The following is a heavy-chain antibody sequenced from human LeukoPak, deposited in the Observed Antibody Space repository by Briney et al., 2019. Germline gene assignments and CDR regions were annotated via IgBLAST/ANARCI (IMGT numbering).Heavy chain of an antibody. J-gene: IGHJ5*02. Sequence: GASVKVSCKASGYTFTDYAMHWVRQAPGQRLEWMGWINAGNGDTKYSQKFQGGVTITRDTSASTAYIEVSSLTSEDTAVYYCARGRREQQLVVNWFDPWGQGTLVTVSS. CDR2: INAGNGDT. CDR1: GYTFTDYA. D-gene: IGHD6-13*01. CDR3: ARGRREQQLVVNWFDP. V-gene: IGHV1-3*01.